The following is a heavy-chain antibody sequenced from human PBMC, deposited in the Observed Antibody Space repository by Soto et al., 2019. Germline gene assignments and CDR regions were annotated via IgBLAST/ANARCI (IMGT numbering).Heavy chain of an antibody. D-gene: IGHD3-16*02. J-gene: IGHJ4*02. CDR1: GGTFSSYA. CDR2: IIPIFGTA. CDR3: ARSGRYDYVWGSYRPKFDY. Sequence: QVQLVQSGAEVKKPGSSVKVSCKASGGTFSSYAISWVRQAPGQGLEWMGGIIPIFGTANYAQKFQGRVTITADESTSTAYMELSSLRSEETAVYYCARSGRYDYVWGSYRPKFDYWGQGTLVTVSS. V-gene: IGHV1-69*01.